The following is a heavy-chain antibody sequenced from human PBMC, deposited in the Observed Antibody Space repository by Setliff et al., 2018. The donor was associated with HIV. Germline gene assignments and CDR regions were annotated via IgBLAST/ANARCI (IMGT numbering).Heavy chain of an antibody. Sequence: GGSLRLSCAASGFTFSSYAMSWVRQAPGKGLEWVSAISGNGGSSYYADSVKGRFTVSRDNSKNTLYLQMNSLRAEDTALYYCAKVAPLPGTMDVWGQGTTVTVSS. CDR3: AKVAPLPGTMDV. D-gene: IGHD1-1*01. J-gene: IGHJ6*02. V-gene: IGHV3-23*01. CDR1: GFTFSSYA. CDR2: ISGNGGSS.